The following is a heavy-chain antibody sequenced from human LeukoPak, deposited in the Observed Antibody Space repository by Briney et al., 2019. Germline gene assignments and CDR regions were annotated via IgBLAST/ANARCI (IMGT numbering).Heavy chain of an antibody. J-gene: IGHJ4*02. V-gene: IGHV3-11*01. CDR2: IGTRSNPI. CDR1: GFTFSDFY. D-gene: IGHD1-26*01. Sequence: GGSLRLSCAASGFTFSDFYMSWIRQAPGMGLEWISYIGTRSNPIYYADSVKGRFTITRDDAKNSLYLQMNSLRDEDTAVYFCAREARGSGRDFDYWGQGILVTVSS. CDR3: AREARGSGRDFDY.